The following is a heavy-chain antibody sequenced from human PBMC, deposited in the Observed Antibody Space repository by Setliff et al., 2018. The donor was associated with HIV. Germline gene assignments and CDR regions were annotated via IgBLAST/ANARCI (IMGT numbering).Heavy chain of an antibody. CDR3: ARAKAVGGVIITGGLDV. J-gene: IGHJ6*02. D-gene: IGHD3-16*02. CDR1: GQSFTNYD. V-gene: IGHV1-8*01. Sequence: GASVKVSCKPSGQSFTNYDIHWLRRASGQGLEWMGWMNPKSGVSGSALKFHDRVTMTRDTSTLTLYMELSSLTSEDTAVYYCARAKAVGGVIITGGLDVWGQGTTVTAP. CDR2: MNPKSGVS.